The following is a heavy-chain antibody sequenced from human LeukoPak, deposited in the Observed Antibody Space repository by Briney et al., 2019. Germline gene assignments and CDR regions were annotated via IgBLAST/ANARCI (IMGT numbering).Heavy chain of an antibody. V-gene: IGHV1-8*02. Sequence: ASVKVSCKASGYTFTSYGISWVRQAPGQGLEWMGWMNPNSGNTGYAQKFQGRVTMTRSTSISTAYMELSSLRSEDTAVYYCARGRDDSSGYYYVINDWFDPWGQGTLVTVSS. J-gene: IGHJ5*02. D-gene: IGHD3-22*01. CDR1: GYTFTSYG. CDR2: MNPNSGNT. CDR3: ARGRDDSSGYYYVINDWFDP.